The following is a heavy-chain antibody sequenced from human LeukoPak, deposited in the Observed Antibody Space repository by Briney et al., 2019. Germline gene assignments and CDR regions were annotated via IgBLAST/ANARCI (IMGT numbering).Heavy chain of an antibody. CDR1: GFTLRKNG. CDR3: AKDAQRGFDYSNSLEH. Sequence: AGWGRMSCAAAGFTLRKNGMHWVRQAPGKGLDWVAVIWRDATNQNYGDSVKGRFTISRDNFEKTVSLQMDSLRAEDTAVYYCAKDAQRGFDYSNSLEHWGQGSLVTVPS. CDR2: IWRDATNQ. V-gene: IGHV3-33*06. D-gene: IGHD4-11*01. J-gene: IGHJ4*02.